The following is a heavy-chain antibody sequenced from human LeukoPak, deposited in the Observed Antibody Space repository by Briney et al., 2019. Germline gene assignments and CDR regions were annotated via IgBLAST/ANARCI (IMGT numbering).Heavy chain of an antibody. CDR1: GFTFTSYG. V-gene: IGHV3-33*06. D-gene: IGHD1-14*01. CDR3: AKGNLDGYFYCCLDV. Sequence: GGSLRLSCAASGFTFTSYGMHWVRQAPGKGLDWVAVISYDGSNKYYADSVKGRFTISRDSSKNTLFLQMNSLRAEDTAVYYCAKGNLDGYFYCCLDVWGKGTTVTVSS. J-gene: IGHJ6*04. CDR2: ISYDGSNK.